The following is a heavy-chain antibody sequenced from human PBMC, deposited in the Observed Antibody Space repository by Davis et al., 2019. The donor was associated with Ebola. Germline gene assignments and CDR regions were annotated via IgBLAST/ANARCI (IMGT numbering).Heavy chain of an antibody. V-gene: IGHV3-7*03. CDR2: TSGDGSVE. CDR3: IRDWADGFDS. D-gene: IGHD5-24*01. J-gene: IGHJ5*01. Sequence: GESLKISCAASGFTFRNYWLGWVRQAPGKGLEWVASTSGDGSVEEYADSLRGRFTIFRDNARKSVFLQATNLGVDDTAVYFCIRDWADGFDSWGQGALVTVSS. CDR1: GFTFRNYW.